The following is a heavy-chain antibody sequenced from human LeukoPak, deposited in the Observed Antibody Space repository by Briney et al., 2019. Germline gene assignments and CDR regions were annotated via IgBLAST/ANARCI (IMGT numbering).Heavy chain of an antibody. CDR2: ISGSDDST. V-gene: IGHV3-23*01. D-gene: IGHD1-1*01. J-gene: IGHJ4*02. Sequence: GGSLRLSCAASGFTFRTYAMSWVRQAPGKGLEWVSAISGSDDSTYYADSVKGRFTISRDNSNNTLFLQMNSLRAEDTAVYYCARYYNWNDDYWGQGTLVTVSS. CDR1: GFTFRTYA. CDR3: ARYYNWNDDY.